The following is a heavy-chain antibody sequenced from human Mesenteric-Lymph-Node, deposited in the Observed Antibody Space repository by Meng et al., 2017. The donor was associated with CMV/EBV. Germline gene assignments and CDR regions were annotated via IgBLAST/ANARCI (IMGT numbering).Heavy chain of an antibody. CDR1: GFMFTYYW. Sequence: GESLKISCAASGFMFTYYWMSWVRQAPGKGLEWVAHINQDGGEKQYVDSVKGRFTISRDNVKNSLYLQMSSLRVEDTAVYFCARDPQEHELTLDYWGQGTLVTVSS. J-gene: IGHJ4*02. CDR3: ARDPQEHELTLDY. V-gene: IGHV3-7*01. CDR2: INQDGGEK. D-gene: IGHD1/OR15-1a*01.